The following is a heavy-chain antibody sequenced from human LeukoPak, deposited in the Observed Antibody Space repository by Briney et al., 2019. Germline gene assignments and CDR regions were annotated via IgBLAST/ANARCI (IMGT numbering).Heavy chain of an antibody. J-gene: IGHJ4*02. CDR1: GYTFTSYD. CDR2: MNPNSGNT. CDR3: ASERGATQYFDY. D-gene: IGHD1-1*01. V-gene: IGHV1-8*03. Sequence: ASVKVSCKASGYTFTSYDINWVRQATGRGLEWMGWMNPNSGNTGYAQKFQGRVTITRNTSISTAYMELSSLRSEDTAVYYCASERGATQYFDYWGQGTLVTVSS.